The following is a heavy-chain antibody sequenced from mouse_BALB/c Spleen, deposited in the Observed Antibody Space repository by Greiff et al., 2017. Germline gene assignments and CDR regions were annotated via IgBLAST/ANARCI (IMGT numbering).Heavy chain of an antibody. V-gene: IGHV5-12-1*01. D-gene: IGHD2-2*01. CDR3: ARQGGYGGFAY. CDR2: ISSGGGST. Sequence: DVMLVESGGGLVKPGGSLKLSCAASGFAFSSYDMSWVRQTPEKRLEWVAYISSGGGSTYYPDTVKGRFTISRDNAKNTLYLQMSSLKSEDTAMYYCARQGGYGGFAYWGQGTLVTVSA. J-gene: IGHJ3*01. CDR1: GFAFSSYD.